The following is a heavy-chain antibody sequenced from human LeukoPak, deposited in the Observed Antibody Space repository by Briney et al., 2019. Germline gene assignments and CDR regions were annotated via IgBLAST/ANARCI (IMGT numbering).Heavy chain of an antibody. CDR3: ARLNKHLDY. J-gene: IGHJ4*02. D-gene: IGHD1/OR15-1a*01. CDR1: GGSISSYY. CDR2: IYYSGST. Sequence: MASETLSLTCTVSGGSISSYYWNWIRQPPGKGLEWIGYIYYSGSTNYNPSLKSRVTISVDTSKNQFSLKLSSVTAADTAVYYRARLNKHLDYWGQGTLVTVSS. V-gene: IGHV4-59*01.